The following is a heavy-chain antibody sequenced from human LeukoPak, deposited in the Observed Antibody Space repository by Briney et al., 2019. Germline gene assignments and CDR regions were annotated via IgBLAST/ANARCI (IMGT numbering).Heavy chain of an antibody. Sequence: PSETLSLTCTVSGGSISSYYWSWIRLPPGKGLGWIGYIYYSGSTNYNPSLNSRVTISLDTSKNQFSLKLSSVTAADTAVYYCARGVRGYSYGYDWFDPWGQGTLVTVSS. J-gene: IGHJ5*02. CDR3: ARGVRGYSYGYDWFDP. CDR2: IYYSGST. CDR1: GGSISSYY. V-gene: IGHV4-59*01. D-gene: IGHD5-18*01.